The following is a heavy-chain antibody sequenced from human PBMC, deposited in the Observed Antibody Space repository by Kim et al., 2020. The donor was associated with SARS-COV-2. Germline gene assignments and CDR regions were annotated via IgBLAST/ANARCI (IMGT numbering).Heavy chain of an antibody. D-gene: IGHD3-10*01. J-gene: IGHJ5*02. CDR3: ARARGSNYYYGSGSYFWFDP. Sequence: SETLSLTCAVYGGSFSGYYWSWIRQPPGKGLEWIGEINHSGSTNYNPSLKSRVTISVDTSKNQFSLKLSSVTAADTAVYYCARARGSNYYYGSGSYFWFDPCGQGTLVTVSS. V-gene: IGHV4-34*01. CDR1: GGSFSGYY. CDR2: INHSGST.